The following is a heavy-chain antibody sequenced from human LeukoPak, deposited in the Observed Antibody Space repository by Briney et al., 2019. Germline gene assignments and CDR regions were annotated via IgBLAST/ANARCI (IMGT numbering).Heavy chain of an antibody. V-gene: IGHV2-70*11. D-gene: IGHD3-10*01. CDR3: ARTPHTYYYGSGNYFDY. Sequence: RASGPTLVNPTQTLTLTCTFSGFSLSTSGMCVSWIRQPPGKALEWLARIDWDDDKYYSTSLKTRLTISKDTSKNQVVLTMTNMDPVDTATYYCARTPHTYYYGSGNYFDYWGQGTLVTVSS. CDR2: IDWDDDK. J-gene: IGHJ4*02. CDR1: GFSLSTSGMC.